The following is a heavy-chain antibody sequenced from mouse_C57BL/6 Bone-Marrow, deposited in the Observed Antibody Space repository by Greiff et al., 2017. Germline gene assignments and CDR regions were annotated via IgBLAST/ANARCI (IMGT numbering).Heavy chain of an antibody. V-gene: IGHV2-2*01. CDR2: IWSGGST. CDR1: GFSLTSYG. J-gene: IGHJ3*01. D-gene: IGHD2-3*01. CDR3: ARRMMVTTRAWFAY. Sequence: VQLQQSGPGLVQPSQSLSITCTVSGFSLTSYGVHWVRQSPGKGLEWLGVIWSGGSTDYNAAFISRLSLSKDNSKCQVFFKMTSLQADDTAIYYCARRMMVTTRAWFAYWGQGTLVTVSA.